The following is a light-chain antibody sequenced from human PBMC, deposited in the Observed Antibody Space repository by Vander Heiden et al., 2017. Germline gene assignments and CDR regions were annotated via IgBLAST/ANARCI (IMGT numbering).Light chain of an antibody. CDR2: WAS. Sequence: EIVMTQSPHSLHVSLRGRPTINCNSSPSLVYSSHNKNYLAWYQQKPGQPPKLLIYWASTRESGVPDRFSGSGSGTDFTLTISSLQAEDVPVYYCQQYYRTPWTFGHGTKVEIK. CDR3: QQYYRTPWT. J-gene: IGKJ1*01. CDR1: PSLVYSSHNKNY. V-gene: IGKV4-1*01.